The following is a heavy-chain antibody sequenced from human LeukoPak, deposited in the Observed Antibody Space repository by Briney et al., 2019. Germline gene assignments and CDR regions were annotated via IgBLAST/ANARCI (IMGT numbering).Heavy chain of an antibody. V-gene: IGHV1-18*01. Sequence: ASVKVSCKASAYTFTSYGISWVRQAPGQGLEWMGWISAYNGNTNYAQKLQGRVTMTTDTSTSTAYMELRSLRSDDTAVYYCARDRAYDSSGSFLAPWYFDLWGRGTLVTVSS. CDR2: ISAYNGNT. CDR1: AYTFTSYG. CDR3: ARDRAYDSSGSFLAPWYFDL. J-gene: IGHJ2*01. D-gene: IGHD3-22*01.